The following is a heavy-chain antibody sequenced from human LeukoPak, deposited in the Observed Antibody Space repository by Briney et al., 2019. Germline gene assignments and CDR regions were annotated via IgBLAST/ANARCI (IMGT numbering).Heavy chain of an antibody. D-gene: IGHD2-2*01. CDR2: ISYDGSNK. CDR1: GFTFSSYG. Sequence: PGGSLRLSCAASGFTFSSYGMHWVRQAPGKGLEWVAVISYDGSNKYYADSVKGRFTISRDNSKNTLYLQMNSLRAEDTAVYYCAKAEAGYCSSTSCPFDYWGQGTLVTVSS. CDR3: AKAEAGYCSSTSCPFDY. V-gene: IGHV3-30*18. J-gene: IGHJ4*02.